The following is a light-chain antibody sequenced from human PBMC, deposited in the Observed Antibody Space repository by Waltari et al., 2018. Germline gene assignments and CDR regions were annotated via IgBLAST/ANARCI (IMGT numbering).Light chain of an antibody. J-gene: IGLJ3*02. CDR1: SSDVGGFNF. CDR2: DVR. CDR3: SSYTSSSTWV. V-gene: IGLV2-14*01. Sequence: QSALTQPASVSGSPGQSITISCTGTSSDVGGFNFVYWYQQYPGKAPTLIIDDVRKRASGVSRRFSGSQSGNTASLTISGLQAEEEADYYCSSYTSSSTWVFGGGTRLTVL.